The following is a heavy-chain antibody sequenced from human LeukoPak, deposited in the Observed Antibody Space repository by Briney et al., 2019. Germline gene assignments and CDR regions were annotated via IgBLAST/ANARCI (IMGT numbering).Heavy chain of an antibody. CDR2: MNPNSGNR. Sequence: ASVKVSCKASGYTFTRYDINWVRQATGQGLERMGWMNPNSGNRGYAQKFQGRVTMTTNPSISTAYMELSSLRSEDTAVYYCARANGDYDYWGQGTLVTVSS. J-gene: IGHJ4*02. CDR3: ARANGDYDY. V-gene: IGHV1-8*01. CDR1: GYTFTRYD. D-gene: IGHD4-17*01.